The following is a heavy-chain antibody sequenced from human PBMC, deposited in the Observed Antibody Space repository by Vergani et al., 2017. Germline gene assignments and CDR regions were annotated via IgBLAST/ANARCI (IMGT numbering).Heavy chain of an antibody. CDR2: IYSGGST. V-gene: IGHV3-NL1*01. CDR3: ARSYYYDSSGYSFVSYAFDI. J-gene: IGHJ3*02. Sequence: QVQLVESGGGVVQPGRSLRLSCAASGFTFSSYGMHWVRQAPGKGLEWVAVIYSGGSTYYADSVKGRFTISRHNSKNTLYLQMNSLRAEDTAVYYCARSYYYDSSGYSFVSYAFDIWGQGTMVTVSS. CDR1: GFTFSSYG. D-gene: IGHD3-22*01.